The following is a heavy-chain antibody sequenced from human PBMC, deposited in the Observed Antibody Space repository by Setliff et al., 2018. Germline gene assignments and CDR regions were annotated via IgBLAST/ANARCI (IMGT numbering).Heavy chain of an antibody. Sequence: TSETLSLTCTVSGGSIGSYYWTWIRQPAGRGLEWIGRIYTTGSTNFNPSLNSRVTMSLDKSKNQFSLKLSSVTAADSAVYFCARVRIVPYCMDVWGKGTTVTSP. CDR1: GGSIGSYY. J-gene: IGHJ6*03. V-gene: IGHV4-4*07. CDR2: IYTTGST. D-gene: IGHD2-15*01. CDR3: ARVRIVPYCMDV.